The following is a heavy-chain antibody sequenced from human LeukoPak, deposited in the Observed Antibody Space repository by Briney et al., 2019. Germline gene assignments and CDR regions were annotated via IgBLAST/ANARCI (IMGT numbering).Heavy chain of an antibody. V-gene: IGHV4-38-2*02. CDR1: GYSISSGYY. J-gene: IGHJ5*02. D-gene: IGHD2-15*01. CDR3: ARAPRGSGGRFDP. Sequence: RPSETLSLTCTVSGYSISSGYYWGWIRQPPGKGLEWIGSIYHSGSTYYNPSLKSRVTISVDTSKNQFSLRLSSVTAADTAVYYCARAPRGSGGRFDPWGQGTLVTVSS. CDR2: IYHSGST.